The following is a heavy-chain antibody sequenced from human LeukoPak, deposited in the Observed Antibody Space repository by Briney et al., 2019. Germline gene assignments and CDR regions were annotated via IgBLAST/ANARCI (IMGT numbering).Heavy chain of an antibody. Sequence: GGSLRLSCAASGVIFSSDTMSWGCHRPRAGLGWGSTIIGRGGRTYYADSVTGWFTNSRDNTTSTVYLQMISLRAEETAIYDCAKDRPCINDVCHGEFDYWGQGTLVTVSA. CDR2: IIGRGGRT. V-gene: IGHV3-23*01. D-gene: IGHD2-8*01. J-gene: IGHJ4*02. CDR3: AKDRPCINDVCHGEFDY. CDR1: GVIFSSDT.